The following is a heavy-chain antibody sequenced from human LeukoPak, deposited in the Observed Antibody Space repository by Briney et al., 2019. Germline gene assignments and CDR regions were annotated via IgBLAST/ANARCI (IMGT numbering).Heavy chain of an antibody. CDR1: GYTFTGYY. V-gene: IGHV1-2*02. CDR3: ARIGPTADWFDP. D-gene: IGHD5-18*01. J-gene: IGHJ5*02. CDR2: INPKRGDT. Sequence: ASVKVSCKASGYTFTGYYMHWVRQAPGQGLEWMGWINPKRGDTNYAQKFQGRVTMTRDTSNNTAYMTLSTLRFDDTAIYYCARIGPTADWFDPWGQGTLVTVAS.